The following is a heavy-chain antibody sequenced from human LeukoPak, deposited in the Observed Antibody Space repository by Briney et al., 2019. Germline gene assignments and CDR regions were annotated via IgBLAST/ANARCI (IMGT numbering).Heavy chain of an antibody. D-gene: IGHD2-15*01. CDR1: EFTFSNYS. CDR3: ARAQVDRWYFDL. Sequence: KPGGSLRLSCAASEFTFSNYSMNWVRQAPGKGLEWVSSISSSSSYIYYADSVKGRFTISRDNAKNSLYLQMNSLRAEDTAVYYCARAQVDRWYFDLWGRGTLVTVSS. J-gene: IGHJ2*01. V-gene: IGHV3-21*01. CDR2: ISSSSSYI.